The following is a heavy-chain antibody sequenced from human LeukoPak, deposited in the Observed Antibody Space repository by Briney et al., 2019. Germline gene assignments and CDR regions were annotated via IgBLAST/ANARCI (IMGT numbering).Heavy chain of an antibody. CDR3: AKGALWFGELIYYFDY. Sequence: GASLRLSCAASGFTFSSYAMSWVRQAPGKGLEWVSAISGSGGSTYYADSVEGRFTISRDNSKNTLYLQMNSLRAEDTAVYYCAKGALWFGELIYYFDYWGQGTLVTVSS. J-gene: IGHJ4*02. V-gene: IGHV3-23*01. CDR2: ISGSGGST. CDR1: GFTFSSYA. D-gene: IGHD3-10*01.